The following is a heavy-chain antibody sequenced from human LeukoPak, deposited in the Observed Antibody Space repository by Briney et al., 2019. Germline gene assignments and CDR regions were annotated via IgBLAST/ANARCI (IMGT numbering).Heavy chain of an antibody. J-gene: IGHJ4*02. CDR1: GFTFSGYW. V-gene: IGHV3-74*01. D-gene: IGHD4-11*01. Sequence: GGSLRLSCAASGFTFSGYWMHWVGQAPGKGLVWVSRINRDGSSTNYADSVKGRFTISRDNAKNTLYLQMKSLRAEDTAVYYCVSRDYPADYWGQGTLVTVSS. CDR3: VSRDYPADY. CDR2: INRDGSST.